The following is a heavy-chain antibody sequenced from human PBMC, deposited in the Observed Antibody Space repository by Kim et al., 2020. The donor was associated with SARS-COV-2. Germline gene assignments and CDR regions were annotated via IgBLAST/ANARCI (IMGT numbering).Heavy chain of an antibody. CDR1: GYTFTSYA. CDR3: ARDQLRKWLRFSNYYGMDV. J-gene: IGHJ6*02. V-gene: IGHV7-4-1*02. Sequence: ASVKVSCKASGYTFTSYAMNWVRQAPGQGLEWMGWINTNTGNPTYAQGFTGRFVFSLDTSVSTAYLQISSLKAEDTAVYYCARDQLRKWLRFSNYYGMDVWGQGTTVTVSS. D-gene: IGHD5-12*01. CDR2: INTNTGNP.